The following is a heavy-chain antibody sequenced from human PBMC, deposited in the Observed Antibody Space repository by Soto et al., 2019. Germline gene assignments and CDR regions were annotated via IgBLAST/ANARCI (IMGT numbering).Heavy chain of an antibody. Sequence: PGGSLRLSCAASRFSFSSFSMNWVRQAPGKGLEWVSSISSSSTKIYYADSVKGRFTISRDDAKNSLYLQMNSLTAEDTAVYYCARDLHLRPIYYYYGMDVWGQGTTVTVS. CDR2: ISSSSTKI. D-gene: IGHD5-12*01. CDR3: ARDLHLRPIYYYYGMDV. V-gene: IGHV3-21*01. J-gene: IGHJ6*02. CDR1: RFSFSSFS.